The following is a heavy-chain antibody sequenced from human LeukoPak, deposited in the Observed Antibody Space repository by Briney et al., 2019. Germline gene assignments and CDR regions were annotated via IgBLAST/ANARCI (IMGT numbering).Heavy chain of an antibody. J-gene: IGHJ4*02. V-gene: IGHV3-7*05. Sequence: GGSLRLSCAASGFTFGRHWMSWVRQAPGKGPEWVANIRQDGSQRYYVDSVKGRFAISRDNARNSLDLQMSSLRAEDTAVYYCAREVYGDNYFDYWGQGTLVTVSS. CDR1: GFTFGRHW. CDR2: IRQDGSQR. D-gene: IGHD4-17*01. CDR3: AREVYGDNYFDY.